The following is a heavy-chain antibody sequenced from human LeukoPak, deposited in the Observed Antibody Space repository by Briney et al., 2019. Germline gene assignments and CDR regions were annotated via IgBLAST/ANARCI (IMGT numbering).Heavy chain of an antibody. Sequence: ASVKVSCKASGYTFTDYFLHWMRQAPGQGLEWMGWISAYNGNTNYAQKLQGRVTMTTDTSTSTAYMELRSLRSDDTAVYYCARAGSWASVDYWGQGTLVTVSS. CDR3: ARAGSWASVDY. CDR1: GYTFTDYF. D-gene: IGHD6-13*01. V-gene: IGHV1-18*04. CDR2: ISAYNGNT. J-gene: IGHJ4*02.